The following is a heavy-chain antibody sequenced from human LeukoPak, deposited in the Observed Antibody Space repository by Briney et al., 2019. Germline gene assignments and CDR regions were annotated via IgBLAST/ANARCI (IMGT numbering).Heavy chain of an antibody. V-gene: IGHV1-2*02. CDR2: INPNSGGT. D-gene: IGHD3-10*01. CDR3: ARDYRAMVRGGGNWFDP. J-gene: IGHJ5*02. CDR1: GYTFTGYY. Sequence: ASVKVSCKASGYTFTGYYMHWVRQAPGQGLEWMGWINPNSGGTNYAQKFQGRVTMTRDTSISTAYMELSRLRSDDTAVYYCARDYRAMVRGGGNWFDPWGQGTLVTVSS.